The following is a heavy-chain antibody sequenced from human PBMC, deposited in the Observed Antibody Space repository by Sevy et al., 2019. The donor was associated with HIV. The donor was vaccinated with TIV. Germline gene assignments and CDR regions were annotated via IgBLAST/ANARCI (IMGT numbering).Heavy chain of an antibody. CDR3: TKDEAHTVATSYYFDY. CDR2: ISDSAYNT. J-gene: IGHJ4*02. D-gene: IGHD5-12*01. V-gene: IGHV3-23*01. Sequence: GGSLRLSCAASGFTFSNYAMSWVRQAPGKGLEWVSGISDSAYNTYYADSVKGRFTISRDNSKNSLYLQMNSLRAEDTAVYYCTKDEAHTVATSYYFDYWGQGTLVTVSS. CDR1: GFTFSNYA.